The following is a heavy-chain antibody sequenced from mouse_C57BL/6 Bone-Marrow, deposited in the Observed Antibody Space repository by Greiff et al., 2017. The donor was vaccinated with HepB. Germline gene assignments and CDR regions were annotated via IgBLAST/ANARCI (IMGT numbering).Heavy chain of an antibody. CDR2: IDPSDSYT. V-gene: IGHV1-50*01. J-gene: IGHJ3*01. CDR3: AIITTVVPAY. D-gene: IGHD1-1*01. Sequence: QVQLQPGAELVKPGASVKLSCTASGYTFTSYWMQWVKQRPGQGLEWIGEIDPSDSYTNYNQKFKGKATLTVDTSSSTAYMQLSSLTSEDSAVYYCAIITTVVPAYWGQGTLVTVSA. CDR1: GYTFTSYW.